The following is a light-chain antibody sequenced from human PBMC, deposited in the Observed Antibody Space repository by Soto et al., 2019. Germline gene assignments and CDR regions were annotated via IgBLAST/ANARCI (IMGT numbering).Light chain of an antibody. Sequence: SSELTQPPSVSVAPGKTARITCGGNNIGSKSVHWYQQKPGQAPVLVSYYDSDRPSGIPERFSGSNSGNTATLTISRVEAGDEADYYCQVWDSSSDRDVVFGGGTKLTVL. J-gene: IGLJ2*01. CDR2: YDS. CDR1: NIGSKS. V-gene: IGLV3-21*04. CDR3: QVWDSSSDRDVV.